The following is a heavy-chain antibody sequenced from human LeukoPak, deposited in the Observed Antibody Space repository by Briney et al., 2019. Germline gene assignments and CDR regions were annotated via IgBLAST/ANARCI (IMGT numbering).Heavy chain of an antibody. Sequence: GGSLRLSCAASGFTFSSYGMHWVRQAPGKGLEWVAVIWYDGSNKYYADSVKGRFTISRDNSKNTLYLQMNSLRAEDTAVYYCAREVTVTTFNWFDPWGQGTLVTVSS. CDR1: GFTFSSYG. CDR2: IWYDGSNK. D-gene: IGHD4-11*01. CDR3: AREVTVTTFNWFDP. V-gene: IGHV3-33*01. J-gene: IGHJ5*02.